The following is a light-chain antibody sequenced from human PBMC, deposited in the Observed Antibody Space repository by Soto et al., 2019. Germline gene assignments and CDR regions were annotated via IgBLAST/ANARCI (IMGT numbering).Light chain of an antibody. Sequence: DIQMTQSPSSLFASGGDRLSIXXRASQGIRNNLGWYQQRPGKAPQXLIYGTSNLQTGVPSRFSGSGYGTDFTLTISRLEPEDFAVYYCQQYGSSRTFGQGTKVDIK. CDR2: GTS. V-gene: IGKV1-17*01. CDR3: QQYGSSRT. CDR1: QGIRNN. J-gene: IGKJ1*01.